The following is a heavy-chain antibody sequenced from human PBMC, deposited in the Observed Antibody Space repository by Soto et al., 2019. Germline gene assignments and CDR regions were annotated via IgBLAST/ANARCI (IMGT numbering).Heavy chain of an antibody. D-gene: IGHD6-13*01. CDR3: ANFGEERIAAAGGDDRNCFDP. CDR1: GFSLTTSGDG. Sequence: SRPTPVNTTQTLTLTGTFSGFSLTTSGDGVGCIRQAPGKALEGLALIYWTDDKRYSPSLKSRLTITKYTSKNQVVLTMTNMDPVDTATYYCANFGEERIAAAGGDDRNCFDPWGQGTVVAVSS. CDR2: IYWTDDK. J-gene: IGHJ5*02. V-gene: IGHV2-5*01.